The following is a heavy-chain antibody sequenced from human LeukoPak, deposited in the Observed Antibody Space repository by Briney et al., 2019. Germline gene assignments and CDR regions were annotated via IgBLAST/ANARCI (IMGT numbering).Heavy chain of an antibody. Sequence: KPSETLSLTCAVYGGSFSGYYWSWIRQPPGKGLEWIGEINHSGSTNYNPSLKSRVTISVDTSKNQFSLKLSSVTAADTAVYYCARGRDYYYDSSGYPLDYWGQGTLVTVSS. D-gene: IGHD3-22*01. J-gene: IGHJ4*02. CDR2: INHSGST. CDR1: GGSFSGYY. V-gene: IGHV4-34*01. CDR3: ARGRDYYYDSSGYPLDY.